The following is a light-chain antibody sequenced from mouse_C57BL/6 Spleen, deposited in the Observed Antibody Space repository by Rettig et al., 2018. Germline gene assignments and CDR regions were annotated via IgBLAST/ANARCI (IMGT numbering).Light chain of an antibody. Sequence: DIVMTQSPATLSVTPGDRVSLSCRASQSISDYLHWYQQKSHESPRLLIKYASQSISGIPSRFSGSGSGSDFTLSINSVEPEDVGVYYCQNGHSFPWTFGGGTKLGIK. J-gene: IGKJ1*01. V-gene: IGKV5-39*01. CDR3: QNGHSFPWT. CDR2: YAS. CDR1: QSISDY.